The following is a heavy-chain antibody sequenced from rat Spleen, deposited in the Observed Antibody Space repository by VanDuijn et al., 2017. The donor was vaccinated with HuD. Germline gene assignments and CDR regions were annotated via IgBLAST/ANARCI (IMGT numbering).Heavy chain of an antibody. Sequence: QVQLKESGPGLVQPSQTLSLTCTVSGFSLTSNGVSWVRQPPGKGLEWIAAISSGGSTYYNSALKSRLSISRDTSKNQVFLKMNSLQSEDTTTYYCARDDGGSLDYWGQGVMVTVSS. CDR3: ARDDGGSLDY. CDR1: GFSLTSNG. CDR2: ISSGGST. V-gene: IGHV2S12*01. D-gene: IGHD1-11*01. J-gene: IGHJ2*01.